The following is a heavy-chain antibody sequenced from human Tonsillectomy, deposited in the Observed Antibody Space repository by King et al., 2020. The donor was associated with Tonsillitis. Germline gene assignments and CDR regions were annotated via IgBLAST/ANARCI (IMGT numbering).Heavy chain of an antibody. D-gene: IGHD6-19*01. CDR3: ARTGSGGWYHSVFFDY. CDR2: ISYDGSNK. CDR1: GFTFSSYA. Sequence: VQLVESGGGVVQPGRSLRLSCAASGFTFSSYAMHWVRQAPGKGLEWVAVISYDGSNKYYADSVKGRFTISRDNSKNTLYLQMNSLRAEDTAVYYCARTGSGGWYHSVFFDYWGQGTLVTVSS. J-gene: IGHJ4*02. V-gene: IGHV3-30-3*01.